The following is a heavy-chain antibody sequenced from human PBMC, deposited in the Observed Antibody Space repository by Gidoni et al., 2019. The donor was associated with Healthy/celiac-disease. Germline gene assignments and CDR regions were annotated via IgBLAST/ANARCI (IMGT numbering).Heavy chain of an antibody. CDR3: AKDGLEFGELLFYPAY. CDR1: GFTFSSYG. J-gene: IGHJ4*02. V-gene: IGHV3-30*18. Sequence: QVQLVASGGGVVQPGRSLRLSCAASGFTFSSYGMHWVRQAPGKGLEWVAVISYDGSNKYYADSVKGRFTISRDNSKNTLYLQMNSLRAEDTAVYYCAKDGLEFGELLFYPAYWGQGTLVTVSS. D-gene: IGHD3-10*01. CDR2: ISYDGSNK.